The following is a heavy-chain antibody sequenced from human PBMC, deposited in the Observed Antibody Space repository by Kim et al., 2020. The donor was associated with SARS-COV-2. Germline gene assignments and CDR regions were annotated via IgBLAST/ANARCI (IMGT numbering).Heavy chain of an antibody. J-gene: IGHJ4*02. D-gene: IGHD2-21*02. Sequence: GGSLRLSCAASGFTFSSHTMHWARQAPGKGLEWVSSVSTSNSHIHYADSVRGRFTLSRDDAKNSLDLQMNSLRAEDTAVYYCARADCGSDFHLIDSWGQGTLVTVSS. CDR3: ARADCGSDFHLIDS. CDR2: VSTSNSHI. V-gene: IGHV3-21*01. CDR1: GFTFSSHT.